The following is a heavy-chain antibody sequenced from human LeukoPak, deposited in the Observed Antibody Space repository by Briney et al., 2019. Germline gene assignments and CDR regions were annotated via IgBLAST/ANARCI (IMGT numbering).Heavy chain of an antibody. CDR3: ARARGGQQLVVDY. D-gene: IGHD6-13*01. CDR2: ISYDGSNK. Sequence: SGRSLRLSCAASGFTFSSYAMHWVRQAPGKGLEWVAVISYDGSNKYYADSVKGRFTISRDNSKNTLYLQMNSLRAEDTAVYYCARARGGQQLVVDYWGQGTLVTVSS. CDR1: GFTFSSYA. J-gene: IGHJ4*02. V-gene: IGHV3-30*04.